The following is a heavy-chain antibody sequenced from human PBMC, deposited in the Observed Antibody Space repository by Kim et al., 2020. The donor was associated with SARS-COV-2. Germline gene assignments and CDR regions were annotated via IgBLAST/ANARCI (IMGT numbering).Heavy chain of an antibody. Sequence: GGSLRLSCAASGFTFSSYSMNWVRQAPGKGLEWVSSISSSSSYIYYADSVKGRFTISRDNAKNSLYLQMNSLRAEDTAVYYCARDDIVVVVAGTNAFDIWGQGTMVTVSS. CDR1: GFTFSSYS. CDR2: ISSSSSYI. V-gene: IGHV3-21*01. CDR3: ARDDIVVVVAGTNAFDI. J-gene: IGHJ3*02. D-gene: IGHD2-15*01.